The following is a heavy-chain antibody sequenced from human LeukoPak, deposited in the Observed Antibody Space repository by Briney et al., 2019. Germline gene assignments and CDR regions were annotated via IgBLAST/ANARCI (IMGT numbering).Heavy chain of an antibody. J-gene: IGHJ6*03. CDR2: IGTASDT. V-gene: IGHV3-13*01. CDR3: ARGPPRGKYYYMDV. Sequence: GGSLRLSCAASGFTFSSFDRHWVRQPTGLGLEWVSTIGTASDTYYPGSVEGRFTLSRDNAKNSLYLQMNSLTAGDTAVYYCARGPPRGKYYYMDVWGKGTTVTVSS. CDR1: GFTFSSFD. D-gene: IGHD1-1*01.